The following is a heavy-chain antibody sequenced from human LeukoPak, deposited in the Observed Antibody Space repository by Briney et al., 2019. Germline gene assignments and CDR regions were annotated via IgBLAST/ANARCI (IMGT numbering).Heavy chain of an antibody. Sequence: PGGSLRLSCAASGFTFSSYGMHWVRQAPGKGLEWVAVIWYDGSNKYYPDSVKGRFTISRDNSKNTLYLQMNSLRAEDTAVYYCAKEPHYGDYFNWFDPWGQGTLVTVSS. J-gene: IGHJ5*02. CDR3: AKEPHYGDYFNWFDP. D-gene: IGHD4-17*01. CDR1: GFTFSSYG. V-gene: IGHV3-30*02. CDR2: IWYDGSNK.